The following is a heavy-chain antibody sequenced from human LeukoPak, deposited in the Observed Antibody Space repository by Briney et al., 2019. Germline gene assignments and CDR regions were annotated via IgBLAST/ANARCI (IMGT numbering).Heavy chain of an antibody. CDR2: IYYSGST. CDR1: GGSISSSSYY. CDR3: ARGGNYWPQWWFDP. Sequence: SETLSLTCTVSGGSISSSSYYWGWIRQPPGKGLEWIGSIYYSGSTYYNQSPKSRVTMSLDASKNQFSLELNSVTPADTAVYYCARGGNYWPQWWFDPWGRGTLVSVSS. D-gene: IGHD1-26*01. J-gene: IGHJ5*02. V-gene: IGHV4-39*07.